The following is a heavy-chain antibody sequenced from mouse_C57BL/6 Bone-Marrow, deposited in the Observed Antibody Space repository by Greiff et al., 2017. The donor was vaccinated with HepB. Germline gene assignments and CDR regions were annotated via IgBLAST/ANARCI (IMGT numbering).Heavy chain of an antibody. CDR1: GYTFTSYG. CDR3: AREGIYYGNYGAWFAY. V-gene: IGHV1-81*01. Sequence: VQLQQSGAELARPGASVKLSCKASGYTFTSYGISWVKQRTGQGLEWIGEIYPRSGNTYYNEKFKGKATLTADKSSSTAYMELRSLTSEDSAVYCCAREGIYYGNYGAWFAYWGQGTLVTVSA. D-gene: IGHD2-1*01. J-gene: IGHJ3*01. CDR2: IYPRSGNT.